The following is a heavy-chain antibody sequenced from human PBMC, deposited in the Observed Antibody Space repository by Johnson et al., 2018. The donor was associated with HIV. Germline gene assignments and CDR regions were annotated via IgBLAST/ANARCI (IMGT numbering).Heavy chain of an antibody. Sequence: VQLVESGGGLVQPGGSLRLSCAASGFTFSSYCMSWVRQAPGKGLEWVANIKQDEVNKNYVDSVKGRFTISRDNSKNTLYLQMNSLRAEDTAVYYCAKVLKAGGRMNDGFDIWGQGTLVTVSS. D-gene: IGHD1-26*01. CDR2: IKQDEVNK. CDR3: AKVLKAGGRMNDGFDI. CDR1: GFTFSSYC. J-gene: IGHJ3*02. V-gene: IGHV3-7*01.